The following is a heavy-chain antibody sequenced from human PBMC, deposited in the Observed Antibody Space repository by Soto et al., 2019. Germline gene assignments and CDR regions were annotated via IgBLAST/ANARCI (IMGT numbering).Heavy chain of an antibody. V-gene: IGHV3-23*01. CDR1: GFTFSSYA. J-gene: IGHJ5*02. CDR2: ISGSGGST. D-gene: IGHD6-6*01. Sequence: GGSLRLSCAASGFTFSSYAMSWVRQAPGKGLEWVSAISGSGGSTYDADSVKGRFTISRDNSKNTLYLQMNSLRAEDTAVYYCAKERGAARLEKKWFDPWGQGTLVTVSS. CDR3: AKERGAARLEKKWFDP.